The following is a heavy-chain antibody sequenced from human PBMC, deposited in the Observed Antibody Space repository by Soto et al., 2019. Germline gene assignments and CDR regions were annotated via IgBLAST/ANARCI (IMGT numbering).Heavy chain of an antibody. CDR1: GGSISSGGYY. D-gene: IGHD2-21*02. CDR2: IYYSGST. V-gene: IGHV4-31*03. J-gene: IGHJ6*02. Sequence: QVQLQESGPGLVKPSQTLSLTCTVSGGSISSGGYYWSWIRQHPGKGLEWIGYIYYSGSTYYNPSLKSRFTTSGTTSKNQFALKLSSVTAADTAVYYCARVCGGDCHYGMDVWGQGTTVTVSS. CDR3: ARVCGGDCHYGMDV.